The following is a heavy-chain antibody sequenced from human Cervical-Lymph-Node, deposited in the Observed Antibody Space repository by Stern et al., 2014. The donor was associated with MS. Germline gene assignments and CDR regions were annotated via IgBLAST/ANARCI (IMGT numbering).Heavy chain of an antibody. CDR3: ARALYYGDYLFDY. CDR2: IKQEGSEK. V-gene: IGHV3-7*04. J-gene: IGHJ4*02. D-gene: IGHD4-17*01. CDR1: GFTFSSYW. Sequence: EVQLVESGGGLVQPGGSLRLSCAASGFTFSSYWMSWVRQAPGKGLEWGANIKQEGSEKYYVDSVKGRFTISRDNAKNSLYLQMNSLRAEDTAVYYCARALYYGDYLFDYWGQGTLVTVSS.